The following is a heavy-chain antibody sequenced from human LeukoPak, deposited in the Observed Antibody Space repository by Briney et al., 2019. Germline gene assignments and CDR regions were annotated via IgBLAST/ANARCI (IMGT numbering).Heavy chain of an antibody. Sequence: SETLSLTCTVSGGSISSSSYYWGWIRQPPGKGLEWIGNFYYSGSTFYNPALKSRVTISVDTSKNQFSLKLSSVTAADTAVYYCARNPGIAVAGFDYWGQGTLVTVSS. CDR1: GGSISSSSYY. CDR3: ARNPGIAVAGFDY. V-gene: IGHV4-39*01. J-gene: IGHJ4*02. CDR2: FYYSGST. D-gene: IGHD6-19*01.